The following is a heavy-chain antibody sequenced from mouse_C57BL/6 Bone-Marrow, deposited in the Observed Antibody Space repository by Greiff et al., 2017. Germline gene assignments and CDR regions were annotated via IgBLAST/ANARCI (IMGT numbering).Heavy chain of an antibody. CDR1: GYTFTSYA. CDR3: ARGFITTA. CDR2: IYPRDGST. Sequence: VLLQQSGPELVKPGASVKLSCKASGYTFTSYAINWVQQRPGQGLEWIGWIYPRDGSTKYNEKFKGKATLTVDTSSSTAYMELHSLTSEDSAVYFCARGFITTAWGQGTTLTVSS. V-gene: IGHV1-85*01. J-gene: IGHJ2*01. D-gene: IGHD1-1*01.